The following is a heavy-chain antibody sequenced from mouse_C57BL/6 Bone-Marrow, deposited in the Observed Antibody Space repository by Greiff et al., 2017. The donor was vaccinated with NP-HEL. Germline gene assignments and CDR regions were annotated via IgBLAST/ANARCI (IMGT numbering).Heavy chain of an antibody. CDR1: GFSLTSYG. CDR2: IWRGGST. Sequence: QVQLQQSGPGLVQPAPSLTLTCTASGFSLTSYGVHWVRQSPGKGLEWLGVIWRGGSTDNYAAFMYRLSIIKDNSYSHDFYMLHSLQAAEAAAYYCAKRWLVHFDYWGQGTTLTVSS. V-gene: IGHV2-5*01. D-gene: IGHD2-3*01. CDR3: AKRWLVHFDY. J-gene: IGHJ2*01.